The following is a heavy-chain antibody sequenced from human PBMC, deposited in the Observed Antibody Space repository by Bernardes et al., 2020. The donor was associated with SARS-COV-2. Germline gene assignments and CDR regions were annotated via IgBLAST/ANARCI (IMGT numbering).Heavy chain of an antibody. D-gene: IGHD6-13*01. J-gene: IGHJ4*02. V-gene: IGHV3-73*01. CDR3: TSQNVAAAGVFDY. CDR1: GFTFSGSA. CDR2: IRSKGNNYAT. Sequence: SLIRSCAASGFTFSGSAMHWVRQTSGQGLEWVGRIRSKGNNYATAYAASVRGRFTISRDDSKNTAYLQMNSLKTEDTAVYYCTSQNVAAAGVFDYWGQGALLTVSS.